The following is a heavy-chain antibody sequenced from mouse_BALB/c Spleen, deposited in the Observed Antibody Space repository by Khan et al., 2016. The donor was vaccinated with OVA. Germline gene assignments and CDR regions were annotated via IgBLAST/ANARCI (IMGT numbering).Heavy chain of an antibody. D-gene: IGHD1-1*01. CDR3: ARKKYYGYAMDY. J-gene: IGHJ4*01. Sequence: EVQLVESGPGLVKPSQSLSLTCTVTGYSITSDYAWDWIRQFPGNKLEWMGYISYSGYTSYNPSLKSRISISRDTSKNQFFLQLTSVTTEDTATYYFARKKYYGYAMDYRGQGTSVTVSS. V-gene: IGHV3-2*02. CDR1: GYSITSDYA. CDR2: ISYSGYT.